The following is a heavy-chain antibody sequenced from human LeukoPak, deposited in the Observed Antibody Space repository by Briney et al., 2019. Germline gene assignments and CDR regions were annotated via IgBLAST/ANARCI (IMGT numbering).Heavy chain of an antibody. J-gene: IGHJ4*02. CDR2: IRYDGSNK. CDR3: AKTKLSHDPLILFDY. Sequence: GGSLRLSCAASGFTFSSYGMHWVRQAPGKGLEWVAFIRYDGSNKYYADSVKGRFTISRDNSKNTLYLQMNSLRAEDTAVYYCAKTKLSHDPLILFDYWGQGTLVTVSS. CDR1: GFTFSSYG. V-gene: IGHV3-30*02. D-gene: IGHD2-8*01.